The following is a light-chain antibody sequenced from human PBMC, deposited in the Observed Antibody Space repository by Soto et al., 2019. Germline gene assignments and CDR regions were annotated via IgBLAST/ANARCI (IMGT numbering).Light chain of an antibody. V-gene: IGKV1-8*01. J-gene: IGKJ4*01. CDR3: QQYDNYPLT. CDR2: DAS. CDR1: QGISSY. Sequence: AIRMTQSPSSFSASTGDRVTITFRASQGISSYLAWYQQKPGKAPKFLIYDASNLESGVPSRFSGSASGTEFTLTISSLQPDDFATYYCQQYDNYPLTFGGGTKVDI.